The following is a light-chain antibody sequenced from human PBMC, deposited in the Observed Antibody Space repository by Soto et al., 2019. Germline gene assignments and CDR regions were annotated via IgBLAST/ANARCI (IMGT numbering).Light chain of an antibody. J-gene: IGKJ1*01. CDR1: QGISNY. V-gene: IGKV1-27*01. CDR2: AAS. Sequence: DIQMTQSPSSLSASVVDRVTITCRGSQGISNYLAWYQQKPGKVPKLLIYAASTLQSGVPSRFSGSGSGTGFTLTISSLQPEDVATYYCQKYNSAPWTFGQGTKVEIK. CDR3: QKYNSAPWT.